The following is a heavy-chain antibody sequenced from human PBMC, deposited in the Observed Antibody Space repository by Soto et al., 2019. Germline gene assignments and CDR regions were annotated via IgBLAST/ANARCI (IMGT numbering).Heavy chain of an antibody. Sequence: QITLKESGPPLVRPTQTLTLTCTFSGFSLSTTGVGVGWIRQPPGKALEWLALIYWDDDKRYSPSLKSRLTLTKDTTRNEVILTKTNMGPVDTARYYCAPRLPHFGLGRERANWFDPWGQGTLVTVSS. CDR3: APRLPHFGLGRERANWFDP. CDR1: GFSLSTTGVG. V-gene: IGHV2-5*02. J-gene: IGHJ5*02. D-gene: IGHD3-16*01. CDR2: IYWDDDK.